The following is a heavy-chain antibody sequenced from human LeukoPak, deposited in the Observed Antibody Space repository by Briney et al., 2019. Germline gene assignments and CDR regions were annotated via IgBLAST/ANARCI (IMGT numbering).Heavy chain of an antibody. Sequence: GGSLRLSCAASGFTFSSYSMNWVRQAPGKGLEWVSYISSSSSTIYYADSVKGRFTISRDNAKNSLYLQMNSLRAEDTAVYYCAREAKAAAAGRIDYWGQGTLVTVSS. CDR2: ISSSSSTI. CDR1: GFTFSSYS. CDR3: AREAKAAAAGRIDY. V-gene: IGHV3-48*01. D-gene: IGHD6-13*01. J-gene: IGHJ4*02.